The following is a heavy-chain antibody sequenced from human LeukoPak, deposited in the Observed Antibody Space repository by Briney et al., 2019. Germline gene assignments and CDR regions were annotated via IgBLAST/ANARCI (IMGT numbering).Heavy chain of an antibody. Sequence: PSETLSLTCSVSGGSISSSSYYWGWIRQPPGKGLEWIGSMYYSGSTYYNPSLNSRVTISVDTSKNHFSLKLSSVTAADTAVYYCARLSGWYDGFDPWGQGTLVTVSS. CDR2: MYYSGST. CDR1: GGSISSSSYY. CDR3: ARLSGWYDGFDP. D-gene: IGHD6-13*01. J-gene: IGHJ5*02. V-gene: IGHV4-39*02.